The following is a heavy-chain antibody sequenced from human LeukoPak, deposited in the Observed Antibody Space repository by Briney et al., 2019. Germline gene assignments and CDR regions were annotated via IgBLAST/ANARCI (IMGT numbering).Heavy chain of an antibody. Sequence: PGGSLRLSCAASGFTFSSYAMSWVRQAPGKGLEWVSGMGGSDGTTYFADSVKGRFTISRDNSKNTLYLQMYSLRADDTAVYYCARGPLLYFDYWGQGTLVTVSS. J-gene: IGHJ4*02. CDR1: GFTFSSYA. CDR3: ARGPLLYFDY. V-gene: IGHV3-23*01. CDR2: MGGSDGTT.